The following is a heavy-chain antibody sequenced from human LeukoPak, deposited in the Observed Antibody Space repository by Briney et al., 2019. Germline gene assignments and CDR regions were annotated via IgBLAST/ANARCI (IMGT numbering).Heavy chain of an antibody. CDR1: GFTFSSYS. CDR2: ISSSSCYI. CDR3: TKGVTLVRGVIIQPYFDF. Sequence: GGSLRLSCAASGFTFSSYSMNWVRQAPGKGLEWVSSISSSSCYIYYADSVKGRFTISRDNSKNALYLQMNSLRAEDTALYYCTKGVTLVRGVIIQPYFDFWGQGTLVTVSS. V-gene: IGHV3-21*01. D-gene: IGHD3-10*01. J-gene: IGHJ4*02.